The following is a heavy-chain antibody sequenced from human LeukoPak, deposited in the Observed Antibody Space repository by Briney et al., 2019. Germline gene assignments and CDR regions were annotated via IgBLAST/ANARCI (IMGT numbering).Heavy chain of an antibody. V-gene: IGHV4-34*01. CDR1: GGSFSGYY. J-gene: IGHJ4*02. Sequence: PSETLSLTCAVYGGSFSGYYWNWIRQPPGKGLEWIGEINHSGSTNYNPSLKSRVTISVDTSKNQFSLKMSSVTAADTAMYYCARESRITMIEGFDYWGQGTLVTVSS. D-gene: IGHD3-22*01. CDR3: ARESRITMIEGFDY. CDR2: INHSGST.